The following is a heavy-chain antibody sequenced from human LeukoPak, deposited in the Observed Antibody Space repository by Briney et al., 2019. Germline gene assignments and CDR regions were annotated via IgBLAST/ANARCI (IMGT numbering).Heavy chain of an antibody. CDR2: IYPSDSDT. V-gene: IGHV5-51*01. Sequence: GEPLKISCEGSGYSFNTYWIGWVRQMPGKGLEWMGIIYPSDSDTRYSPSFQGQVTISADKSTRIAYLQWSSLKASGTAMYYCARLHGYDNNDAFDIWGQGTMVTVSS. D-gene: IGHD5-24*01. CDR3: ARLHGYDNNDAFDI. CDR1: GYSFNTYW. J-gene: IGHJ3*02.